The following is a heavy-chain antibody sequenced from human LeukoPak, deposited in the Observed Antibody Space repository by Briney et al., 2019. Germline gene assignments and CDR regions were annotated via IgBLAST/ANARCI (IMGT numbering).Heavy chain of an antibody. J-gene: IGHJ4*02. CDR1: GFTFSSYA. CDR2: ISSSSTYI. Sequence: SGGSLRLSCAASGFTFSSYAMNWVRQAPGKGLEWVSSISSSSTYIYYADSLKGRFTISRDNAKNSLYLQMNSLSAEDTAVYYCASLPWLVRWVYYWGQGTLVTVSS. CDR3: ASLPWLVRWVYY. D-gene: IGHD6-19*01. V-gene: IGHV3-21*01.